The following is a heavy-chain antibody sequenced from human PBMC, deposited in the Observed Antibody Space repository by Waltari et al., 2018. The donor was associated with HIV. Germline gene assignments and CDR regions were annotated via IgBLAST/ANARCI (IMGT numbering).Heavy chain of an antibody. V-gene: IGHV3-30*17. CDR2: ISYDGSNK. Sequence: QVQLVESGGGVVRPGRSMRLSCAASGFTFSSYAMHWVRQAPGQGLERVAVISYDGSNKYYADSVKGRFTISRDNSKNTLYLQMNSLRAEDTAVYYCARDNSRGTGAFLTGYSGYFQHWGQGTLVTVSS. J-gene: IGHJ1*01. CDR3: ARDNSRGTGAFLTGYSGYFQH. D-gene: IGHD3-9*01. CDR1: GFTFSSYA.